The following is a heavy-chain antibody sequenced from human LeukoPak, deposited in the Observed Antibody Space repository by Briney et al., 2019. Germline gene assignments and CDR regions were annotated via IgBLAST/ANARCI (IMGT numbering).Heavy chain of an antibody. CDR2: IYYSGST. CDR3: ARQGDTFYGDYVDY. CDR1: GGSISSYY. V-gene: IGHV4-59*08. J-gene: IGHJ4*02. Sequence: PSETLSLTCTVSGGSISSYYWSWIRQPPGKGLEWIGYIYYSGSTNYNPSLKSRVTISVDTSKNQFPLKLSSVTAADTAVYYCARQGDTFYGDYVDYWGQGTLVTVSS. D-gene: IGHD4-17*01.